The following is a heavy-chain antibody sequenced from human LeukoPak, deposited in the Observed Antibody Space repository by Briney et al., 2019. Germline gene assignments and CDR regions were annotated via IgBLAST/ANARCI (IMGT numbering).Heavy chain of an antibody. CDR1: GFTFSSYA. Sequence: GGSLRLSCAASGFTFSSYAMSWVRQAAGKGLEWVSDISGSGGSTHYADSVKGRFTISRDNSKNTLYLQMNSLRAEDTAVYYCAKDHGERGDYWGQGTLVTVSS. J-gene: IGHJ4*02. D-gene: IGHD1-26*01. CDR3: AKDHGERGDY. CDR2: ISGSGGST. V-gene: IGHV3-23*01.